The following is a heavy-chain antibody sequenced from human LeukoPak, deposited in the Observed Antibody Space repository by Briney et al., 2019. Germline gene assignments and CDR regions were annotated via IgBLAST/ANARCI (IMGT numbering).Heavy chain of an antibody. CDR3: ARGEPGFGGLPTVLDN. Sequence: GGSLRLSCVASGFTFSSFSMNWVRQAPGKGLEWVSSISSSTTYIYYADSVKGRFTISRDNAKDSLYLQMNSLRAEDTAVYYCARGEPGFGGLPTVLDNWGPGTLVTVSS. J-gene: IGHJ4*02. V-gene: IGHV3-21*01. CDR2: ISSSTTYI. CDR1: GFTFSSFS. D-gene: IGHD4-23*01.